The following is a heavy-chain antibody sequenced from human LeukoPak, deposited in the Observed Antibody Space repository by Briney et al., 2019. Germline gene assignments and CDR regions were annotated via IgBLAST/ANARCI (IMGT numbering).Heavy chain of an antibody. CDR1: GGSISSHY. CDR2: IYYNGST. Sequence: PSETLSLTCAVSGGSISSHYWNWIRQPPGKGLEWIGCIYYNGSTNYNPSLKSRVTISLDTSNNQFSLKLSSVTAADTAVYYCARVGTVTLFDYWGQGTLVTVSS. D-gene: IGHD4-17*01. V-gene: IGHV4-59*11. CDR3: ARVGTVTLFDY. J-gene: IGHJ4*02.